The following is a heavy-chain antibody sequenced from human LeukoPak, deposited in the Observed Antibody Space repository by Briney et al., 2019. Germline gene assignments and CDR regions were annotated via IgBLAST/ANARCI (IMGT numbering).Heavy chain of an antibody. V-gene: IGHV3-74*01. D-gene: IGHD3-16*01. CDR2: INGDGRAT. CDR3: ARASYSPANPYFDY. J-gene: IGHJ4*02. CDR1: GFTFCGNW. Sequence: GGSLRLSWEASGFTFCGNWMHWVRQAPGKGLVWVSRINGDGRATYYADSLKGRFTISRDNAKNTVYLQMNSLGAEDTAVYYCARASYSPANPYFDYWGQGTLVTVSS.